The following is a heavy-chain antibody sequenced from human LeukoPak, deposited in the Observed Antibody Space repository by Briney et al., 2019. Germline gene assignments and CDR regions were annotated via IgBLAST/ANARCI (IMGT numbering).Heavy chain of an antibody. CDR1: GFTFSSYS. CDR3: ARGTEDTYYDFWSANNPPY. J-gene: IGHJ4*02. CDR2: ISSSSSYI. V-gene: IGHV3-21*01. D-gene: IGHD3-3*01. Sequence: GGSLRLPCAASGFTFSSYSMNWVRQAPGKGLEWVSSISSSSSYIYYADSVKGRFTISRDNAKNSLYLQMNSLRAEDTAVYYCARGTEDTYYDFWSANNPPYWGQGTLVTVSS.